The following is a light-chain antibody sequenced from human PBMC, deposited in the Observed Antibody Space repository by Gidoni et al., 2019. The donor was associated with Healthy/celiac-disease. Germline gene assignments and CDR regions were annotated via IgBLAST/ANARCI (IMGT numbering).Light chain of an antibody. CDR2: DAS. J-gene: IGKJ3*01. CDR1: PDISNY. V-gene: IGKV1-33*01. Sequence: DIQMTQSPSSLSASVGYRVTITCKASPDISNYLNWYQQKPGKAPKLLIYDASNLETGVPSRFSGSGSGTDFTFTISSLQPEDIATYYCQQYDNLPAFTFGPGTKVDIK. CDR3: QQYDNLPAFT.